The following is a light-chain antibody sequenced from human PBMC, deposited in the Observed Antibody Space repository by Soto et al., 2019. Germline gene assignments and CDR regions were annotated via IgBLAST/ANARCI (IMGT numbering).Light chain of an antibody. Sequence: IRLTQSPSSLSASVGDRVSITCRASQDIKTYLAWYQQKQGKAPKLLISGTFTLQSGVPSRFNGSGSGTDFTLTISRLQPEDFATYYCQHLNNYRPFTFGPGTKVDLE. CDR2: GTF. V-gene: IGKV1-9*01. J-gene: IGKJ3*01. CDR3: QHLNNYRPFT. CDR1: QDIKTY.